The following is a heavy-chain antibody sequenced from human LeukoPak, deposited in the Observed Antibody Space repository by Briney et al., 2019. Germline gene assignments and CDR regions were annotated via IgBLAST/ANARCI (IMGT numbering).Heavy chain of an antibody. CDR2: ISGSGGST. CDR3: ACYSSGWYRSGYDY. CDR1: GFTFSSDA. D-gene: IGHD6-19*01. Sequence: GGSLRLSCAASGFTFSSDAMSGVRQAPGKGLEWVSAISGSGGSTYYADSVRGRFTISRDNSKNTLYLQMNSLRAENTAVYYCACYSSGWYRSGYDYWGQGTLVTVSS. V-gene: IGHV3-23*01. J-gene: IGHJ4*02.